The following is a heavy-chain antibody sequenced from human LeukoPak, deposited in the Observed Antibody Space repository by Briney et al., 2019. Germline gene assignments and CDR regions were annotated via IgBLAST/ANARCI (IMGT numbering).Heavy chain of an antibody. D-gene: IGHD3-22*01. CDR3: ARGAPYYYDSSGYAFDI. Sequence: GGSLRLSCAASGFTFSSYSMNWVRQAPGKGLEWVSSISSSSSYIYYADSVKGRFTISRDNAKNSLYLQMNSLRAEDTAVYYCARGAPYYYDSSGYAFDIWGQGTMVTVPS. V-gene: IGHV3-21*01. CDR2: ISSSSSYI. CDR1: GFTFSSYS. J-gene: IGHJ3*02.